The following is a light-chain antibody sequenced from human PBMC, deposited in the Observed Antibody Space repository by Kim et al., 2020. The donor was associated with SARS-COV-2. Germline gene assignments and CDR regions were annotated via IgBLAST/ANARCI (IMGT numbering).Light chain of an antibody. V-gene: IGLV3-19*01. CDR1: SLRSYY. J-gene: IGLJ2*01. CDR3: NSRDSSGNPVV. CDR2: GKN. Sequence: SSELTQDPAVSVALGQTVRITCQGDSLRSYYASWYQQKPGQAPVFVIYGKNNRPSGIPDRFSGSSSGNTASLTITGAQAEDEADYYCNSRDSSGNPVVFG.